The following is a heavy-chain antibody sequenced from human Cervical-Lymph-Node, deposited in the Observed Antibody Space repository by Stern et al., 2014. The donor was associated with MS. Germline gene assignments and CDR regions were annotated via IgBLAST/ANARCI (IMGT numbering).Heavy chain of an antibody. CDR1: GFTFSSYA. CDR3: ARAEVSTIFGVVISGRLPNDY. CDR2: ISYDGSNK. V-gene: IGHV3-30*04. Sequence: VQLVESGGGVVQPGRSLRLSCAASGFTFSSYAMHWVRQAPGKGLEWVAVISYDGSNKYYADSVKGRFTISRDNSKNTLYLQMNSLRAEDTAVYYCARAEVSTIFGVVISGRLPNDYWGQGTLVTVSS. J-gene: IGHJ4*02. D-gene: IGHD3-3*01.